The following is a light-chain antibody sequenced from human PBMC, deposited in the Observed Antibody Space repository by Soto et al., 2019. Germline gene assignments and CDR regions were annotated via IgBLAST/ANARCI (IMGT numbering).Light chain of an antibody. V-gene: IGKV3-20*01. CDR2: GAS. Sequence: EIVLTQSPGTLSLSPGERATLSCRASQSVSSSYLAWYQQKPGQAPRLLIYGASTRATGIPARFSGSGSGTEFTLTISSLQAEDVAVYYCQQYYSTTWTFGQGTKVDIK. CDR3: QQYYSTTWT. CDR1: QSVSSSY. J-gene: IGKJ1*01.